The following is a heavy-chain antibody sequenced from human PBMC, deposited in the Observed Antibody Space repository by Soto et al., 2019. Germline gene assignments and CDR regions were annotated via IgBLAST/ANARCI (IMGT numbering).Heavy chain of an antibody. Sequence: SVKVSCKASGFTFTSAAVQGVRQARGQRLEWIGWIVVGSGNTNYAQKFQERVTITRDMSTSTAYMELSSLRSEDTAVYYCAADRDFWSGYTYYGMDVWGQGTTVTSP. CDR2: IVVGSGNT. CDR1: GFTFTSAA. CDR3: AADRDFWSGYTYYGMDV. J-gene: IGHJ6*02. D-gene: IGHD3-3*01. V-gene: IGHV1-58*01.